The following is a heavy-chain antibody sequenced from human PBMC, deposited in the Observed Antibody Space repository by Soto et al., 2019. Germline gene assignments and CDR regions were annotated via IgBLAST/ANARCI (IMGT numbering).Heavy chain of an antibody. Sequence: SGPTLVNPTQTLTLTCTFSGFSPSTSGVCVSWIRQPPGKALEWLALIDWDDDKYYSTSLKTRLTISKDTSKNQVVLTMTNMEPVDTATYYCARGVLTNMGQIVGYFDSWGQGTLVTVSS. D-gene: IGHD1-26*01. J-gene: IGHJ4*02. CDR2: IDWDDDK. V-gene: IGHV2-70*01. CDR1: GFSPSTSGVC. CDR3: ARGVLTNMGQIVGYFDS.